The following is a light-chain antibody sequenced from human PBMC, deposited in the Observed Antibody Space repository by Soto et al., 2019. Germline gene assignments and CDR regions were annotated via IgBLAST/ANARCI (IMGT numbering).Light chain of an antibody. CDR1: QTISSS. CDR3: QQYNEWPLWT. V-gene: IGKV3-15*01. CDR2: GAS. J-gene: IGKJ1*01. Sequence: EIVLTQSPATVSVSPGERATLSCSASQTISSSLAWYQQKPGQAPRLLFYGASTRATGVPARFSGSGSGTEFTLTITSLQSEDFAVYYCQQYNEWPLWTFGQGTKVDIK.